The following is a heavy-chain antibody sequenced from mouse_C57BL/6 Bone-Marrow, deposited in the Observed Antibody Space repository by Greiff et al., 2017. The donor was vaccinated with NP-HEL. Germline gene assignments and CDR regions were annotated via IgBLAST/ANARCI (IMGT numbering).Heavy chain of an antibody. V-gene: IGHV7-1*02. Sequence: EVKVVESGGGLVQPGGSLRLSCATSGFTFSDFYMAWVRQPPGKRLEWIAARRNKANDYTTEYSASVKGRFIVARDTSQSILYLQMNALRAEDTAIYYCARDTHYWGQGTSVTVSS. CDR2: RRNKANDYTT. CDR3: ARDTHY. J-gene: IGHJ4*01. CDR1: GFTFSDFY.